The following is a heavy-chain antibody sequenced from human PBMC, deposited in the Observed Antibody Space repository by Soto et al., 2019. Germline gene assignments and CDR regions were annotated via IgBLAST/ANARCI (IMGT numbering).Heavy chain of an antibody. CDR1: GFTFSSYA. CDR3: AKVVRPLVVVAATLCYFDY. CDR2: ISGSGGST. V-gene: IGHV3-23*01. Sequence: PGGSLRLSCAASGFTFSSYAMSWVRQAPGKGLEWVSAISGSGGSTYYADSVKGRFTISRDNSKNTLYLQMNSLRAEDTAVYYCAKVVRPLVVVAATLCYFDYWGQGTLVTVSS. J-gene: IGHJ4*02. D-gene: IGHD2-15*01.